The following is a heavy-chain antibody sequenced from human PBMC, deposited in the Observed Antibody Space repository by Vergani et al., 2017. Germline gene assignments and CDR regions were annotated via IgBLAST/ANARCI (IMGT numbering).Heavy chain of an antibody. Sequence: QVQLLQSGPGLVKPSQTLSLTCSVSGGSISSGHDYYWGWIRHPPGTGLEWIGYNHHSGTTYYSPSLESRLTISLDTSENHLSLKLTSVTAADTAVYYCARQKDYYMDVWGKGATVTVS. CDR1: GGSISSGHDYY. CDR3: ARQKDYYMDV. J-gene: IGHJ6*03. V-gene: IGHV4-30-4*08. CDR2: NHHSGTT.